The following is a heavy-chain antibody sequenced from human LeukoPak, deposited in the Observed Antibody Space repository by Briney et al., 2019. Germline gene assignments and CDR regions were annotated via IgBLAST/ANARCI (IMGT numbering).Heavy chain of an antibody. CDR3: ARDPRDYGDYPGGYFDL. D-gene: IGHD4-17*01. J-gene: IGHJ2*01. V-gene: IGHV4-61*08. CDR1: VGSISSGAYY. CDR2: IYYSGST. Sequence: PSQTLSLTCTVSVGSISSGAYYGSWIRQPPGKGLGWIGYIYYSGSTNYNPSLKSRVTISVDTSKNQFSLKLSSVTAADTAVYYCARDPRDYGDYPGGYFDLWGRGTLVTVSS.